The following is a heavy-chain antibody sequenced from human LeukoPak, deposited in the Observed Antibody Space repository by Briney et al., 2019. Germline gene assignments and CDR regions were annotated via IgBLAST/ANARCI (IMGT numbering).Heavy chain of an antibody. J-gene: IGHJ2*01. CDR3: ARVLWASEYGGLWYFDL. Sequence: KPSETLSLXCTVSGGSISSYYWSWIRQPPGKGLEWIGYIYYSGSTNYNPSLKSRVTISVDTSKNQFSLKLSSVTAADTAVYYCARVLWASEYGGLWYFDLWGRGTLVTVSS. V-gene: IGHV4-59*01. D-gene: IGHD4-23*01. CDR1: GGSISSYY. CDR2: IYYSGST.